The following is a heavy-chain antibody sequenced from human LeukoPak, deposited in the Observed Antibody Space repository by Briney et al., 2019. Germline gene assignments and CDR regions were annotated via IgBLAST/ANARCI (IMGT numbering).Heavy chain of an antibody. CDR3: ARTRGRIVGATKYYFDY. V-gene: IGHV1-2*02. Sequence: ASVKVPCKASGYTYTGYYMHWVRQAPGQGLEWMGWINPNSGGTNYAQKFQGRVTMTRDTSISTAYMELSRLRSDDTAVYYCARTRGRIVGATKYYFDYWGQGTLVTVSS. D-gene: IGHD1-26*01. J-gene: IGHJ4*02. CDR2: INPNSGGT. CDR1: GYTYTGYY.